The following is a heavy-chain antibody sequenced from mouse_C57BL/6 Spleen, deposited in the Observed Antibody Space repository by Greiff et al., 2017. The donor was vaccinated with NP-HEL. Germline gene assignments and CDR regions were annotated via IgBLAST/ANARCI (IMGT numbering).Heavy chain of an antibody. CDR2: IYPGDGDT. D-gene: IGHD1-1*01. CDR3: AREGTVGY. CDR1: GYAFSSSW. V-gene: IGHV1-82*01. Sequence: QVQLQQSGPELVKPGASVKISCKASGYAFSSSWMNWVKQRPGKGLEWIGRIYPGDGDTNYNGKFKGKATLTADKSSSTAYMQLSSLTSEDSAVYFCAREGTVGYWGQGTTLTVSS. J-gene: IGHJ2*01.